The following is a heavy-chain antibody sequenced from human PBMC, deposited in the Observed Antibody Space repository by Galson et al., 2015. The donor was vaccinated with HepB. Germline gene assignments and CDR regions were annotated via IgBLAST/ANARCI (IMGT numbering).Heavy chain of an antibody. V-gene: IGHV3-23*01. CDR3: AKGRELLPADFQH. J-gene: IGHJ1*01. CDR1: GFTFNNYA. Sequence: SLRLSCAASGFTFNNYAMSWVRQAPGKGLEWVSAFGGSGGSTYYADSVKGRFTISRDNSKNTLYLQINSLRAEDTAVYYCAKGRELLPADFQHWGQGTVVTVSS. CDR2: FGGSGGST. D-gene: IGHD1-26*01.